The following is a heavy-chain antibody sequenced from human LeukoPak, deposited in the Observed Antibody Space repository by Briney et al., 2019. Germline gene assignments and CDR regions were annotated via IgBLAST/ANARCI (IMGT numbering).Heavy chain of an antibody. Sequence: SETLSLTCTVSGGSISSYYWSWIRQPPGKGLEWGGYIYYSGSTNYNPSLKSRVTISVDTSKNQFSLKLSSVTAADTAVYYCARDRITMVRGVIISHWFDPWGQGTLVTVSS. J-gene: IGHJ5*02. D-gene: IGHD3-10*01. CDR1: GGSISSYY. V-gene: IGHV4-59*01. CDR3: ARDRITMVRGVIISHWFDP. CDR2: IYYSGST.